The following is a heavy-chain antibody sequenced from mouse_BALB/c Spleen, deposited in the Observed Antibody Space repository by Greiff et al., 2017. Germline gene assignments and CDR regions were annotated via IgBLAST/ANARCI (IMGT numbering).Heavy chain of an antibody. J-gene: IGHJ2*01. Sequence: EVQLVESGGGLVKPGGSLKLSCAASGFTFSSYAMSWVRQTPEKRLEWVASISSGGSTYYPDSVKGRFTISRDNARNILYLQMSSLRSEDTAMYYCARDYYGSSPYFDYWGQGTTLTVSS. CDR2: ISSGGST. CDR1: GFTFSSYA. CDR3: ARDYYGSSPYFDY. V-gene: IGHV5-6-5*01. D-gene: IGHD1-1*01.